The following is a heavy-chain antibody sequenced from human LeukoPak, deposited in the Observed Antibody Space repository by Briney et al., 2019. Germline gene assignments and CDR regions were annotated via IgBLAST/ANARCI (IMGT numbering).Heavy chain of an antibody. J-gene: IGHJ1*01. Sequence: GGSLRLSCAASGFTFSSYSMNWVRQAPGKGLEWVAVIWYDGSNKYDAVSVKGRFTISRDNSKNTVYLQMNSLRVEDTAVYYCARDQRPGWGEYFQHWGQGTLVTVSS. V-gene: IGHV3-33*08. CDR1: GFTFSSYS. D-gene: IGHD3-16*01. CDR2: IWYDGSNK. CDR3: ARDQRPGWGEYFQH.